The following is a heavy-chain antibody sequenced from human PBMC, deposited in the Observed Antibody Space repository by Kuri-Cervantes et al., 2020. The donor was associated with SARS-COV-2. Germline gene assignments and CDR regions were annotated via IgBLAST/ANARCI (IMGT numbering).Heavy chain of an antibody. D-gene: IGHD2-2*01. V-gene: IGHV3-30-3*01. Sequence: GGSLRLSCAASGFSFSSYAMHWVRQAPGQGLEWVVVISYDGSNKYYAESLKGRFTISRDNSKNTLYMQMSILRAEDTAVYYCARDLHCGSTTCYSPWFDPWGQGTLVTVSS. CDR1: GFSFSSYA. CDR2: ISYDGSNK. J-gene: IGHJ5*02. CDR3: ARDLHCGSTTCYSPWFDP.